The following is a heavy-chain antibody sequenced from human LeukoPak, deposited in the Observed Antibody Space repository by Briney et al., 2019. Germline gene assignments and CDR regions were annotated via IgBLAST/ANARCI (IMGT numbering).Heavy chain of an antibody. Sequence: SETLSLTCTVSDDPINSGVYYWNWIRQPAGKGLEWIGHIYTSGTTTNSNPPLKSRVAISLDPSKNHFSLKLSSVTAADTAVYYCARAKKRSGRSRNFYLDVWGKGTTVTVSS. CDR2: IYTSGTTT. V-gene: IGHV4-61*09. CDR3: ARAKKRSGRSRNFYLDV. J-gene: IGHJ6*03. CDR1: DDPINSGVYY. D-gene: IGHD1-26*01.